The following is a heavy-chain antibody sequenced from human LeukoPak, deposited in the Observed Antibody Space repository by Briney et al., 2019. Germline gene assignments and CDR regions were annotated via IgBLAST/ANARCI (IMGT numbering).Heavy chain of an antibody. V-gene: IGHV3-23*01. J-gene: IGHJ4*02. D-gene: IGHD3-22*01. CDR1: GCTFSSYA. Sequence: GGSLRLSCAASGCTFSSYAMSWVGQAPGKGLEWVSAISGSCGSTYYADSVKGRFTISRDNSKNTLYLQMNSLRAEDTAVYYCAKGRSSITMIVVVIPDYWGQGTLVTVSS. CDR2: ISGSCGST. CDR3: AKGRSSITMIVVVIPDY.